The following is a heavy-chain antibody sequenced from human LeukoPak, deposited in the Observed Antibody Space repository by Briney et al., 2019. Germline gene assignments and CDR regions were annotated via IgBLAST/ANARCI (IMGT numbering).Heavy chain of an antibody. Sequence: GGSLRLSCAASGFTFSSYWMSWVRQAPGKGLEWVANIKQDGSGKYYVDSVKGRFAISRDNSKNTMYLQMNSLRAEDTAVYYCARCGSGSYYNVLVYWGQGTLVTVSS. CDR2: IKQDGSGK. CDR3: ARCGSGSYYNVLVY. V-gene: IGHV3-7*01. D-gene: IGHD3-10*01. J-gene: IGHJ4*02. CDR1: GFTFSSYW.